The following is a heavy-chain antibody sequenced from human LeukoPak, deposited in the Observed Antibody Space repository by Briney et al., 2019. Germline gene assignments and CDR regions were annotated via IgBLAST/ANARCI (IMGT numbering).Heavy chain of an antibody. D-gene: IGHD4-17*01. CDR2: IKQDGSEK. Sequence: GGSLRLSCAASGFTFSSYWMSWVRQAPGKGLEWVANIKQDGSEKYYVDSVKGRFTISRDNAKNSLYLQMNSLRAEDTAVYYCARATTVTTSPSGYFDYWGQETLVTVSS. J-gene: IGHJ4*02. CDR3: ARATTVTTSPSGYFDY. CDR1: GFTFSSYW. V-gene: IGHV3-7*04.